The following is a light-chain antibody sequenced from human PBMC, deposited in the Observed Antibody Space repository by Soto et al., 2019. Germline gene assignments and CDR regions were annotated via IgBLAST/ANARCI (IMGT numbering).Light chain of an antibody. CDR1: QSVSSY. J-gene: IGKJ5*01. CDR2: DAS. V-gene: IGKV3-11*01. CDR3: QQRSNWPPIT. Sequence: MVMPQSQATLSVSPGERATLSCRASQSVSSYLAWYQQKPGQAPRLLIYDASNRATGIPARFSGSGSGTDFTLTISSLEPEDFAVYYCQQRSNWPPITFGQGTRLEI.